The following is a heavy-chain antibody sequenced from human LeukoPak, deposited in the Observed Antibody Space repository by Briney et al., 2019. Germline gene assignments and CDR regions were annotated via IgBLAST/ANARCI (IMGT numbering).Heavy chain of an antibody. J-gene: IGHJ4*02. V-gene: IGHV1-2*02. CDR3: AREPRPRGGWFVSD. CDR1: GYXFTDYY. CDR2: INPNSGGT. Sequence: ASVKVSCKSSGYXFTDYYIHWVRQAPGQGLEWMGCINPNSGGTKYAQKFQGRVTMTRDTSITTAYMEVSRLRSDDTAVYYCAREPRPRGGWFVSDWGQGTLVTVSS. D-gene: IGHD6-19*01.